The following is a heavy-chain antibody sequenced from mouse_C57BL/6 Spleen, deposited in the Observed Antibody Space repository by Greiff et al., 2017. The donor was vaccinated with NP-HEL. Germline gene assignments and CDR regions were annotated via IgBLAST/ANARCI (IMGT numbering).Heavy chain of an antibody. CDR1: GYTFTSYW. J-gene: IGHJ1*03. V-gene: IGHV1-64*01. Sequence: QVQLQQPGAELVKPGASVKLSCKASGYTFTSYWMHWVKQRPGQGLEWIGMIHSNSGSTNYNEKFKSKARLTVDKSSSTAYMQLSSLTSEDSAVDYCESSPSWYFDVWGTGTTVTVSS. CDR2: IHSNSGST. D-gene: IGHD6-1*01. CDR3: ESSPSWYFDV.